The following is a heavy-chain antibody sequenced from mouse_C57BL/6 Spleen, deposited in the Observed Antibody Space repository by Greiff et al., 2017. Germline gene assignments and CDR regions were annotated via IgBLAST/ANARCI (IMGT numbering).Heavy chain of an antibody. CDR3: ARDYDSYYYAMDY. CDR2: IDPSDSET. CDR1: GYTFTSYW. Sequence: QVQLQQPGAELVRPGSSVKLSCKASGYTFTSYWMHWVKQRPIQGLEWIGNIDPSDSETHYNQKFKDKATLTVDKSSSTAYMQLSSLTSEDSAVYYCARDYDSYYYAMDYWGQGTSVTVSS. V-gene: IGHV1-52*01. J-gene: IGHJ4*01. D-gene: IGHD2-4*01.